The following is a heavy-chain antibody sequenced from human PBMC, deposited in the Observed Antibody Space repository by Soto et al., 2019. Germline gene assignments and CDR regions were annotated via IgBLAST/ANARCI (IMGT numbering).Heavy chain of an antibody. Sequence: SETLSLTCTVSGGSISSSSYYWGWIRQPPGKGLEWIGSIYYSGSTYYNPSLKSRVTISVDTSKNQFSLKLSSVTAADTAVYYCARESLVAASKFYFGYWGQGTLVTVSS. V-gene: IGHV4-39*07. J-gene: IGHJ4*02. CDR1: GGSISSSSYY. D-gene: IGHD2-15*01. CDR2: IYYSGST. CDR3: ARESLVAASKFYFGY.